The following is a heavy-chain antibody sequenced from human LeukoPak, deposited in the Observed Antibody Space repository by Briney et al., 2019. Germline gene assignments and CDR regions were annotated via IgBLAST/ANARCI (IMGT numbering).Heavy chain of an antibody. CDR1: GGTFSSYA. CDR3: ARDYGTNYYDSSDAFDI. D-gene: IGHD3-22*01. V-gene: IGHV1-69*13. Sequence: ASVKVSCKASGGTFSSYAISWVRQAPGQGLEWMGGITPIFGTANYAQKFQGRVTITADESTSTAYMELSSLRSEDTAVYYCARDYGTNYYDSSDAFDIWGQGTMVTVSS. J-gene: IGHJ3*02. CDR2: ITPIFGTA.